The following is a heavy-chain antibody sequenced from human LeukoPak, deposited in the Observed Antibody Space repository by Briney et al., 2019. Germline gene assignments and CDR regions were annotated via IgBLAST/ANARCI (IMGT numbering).Heavy chain of an antibody. J-gene: IGHJ3*02. D-gene: IGHD4-23*01. CDR1: GFTLSSYA. CDR3: AKDLGYGGNSVPRAFDI. V-gene: IGHV3-23*01. Sequence: GGSLRLSCAASGFTLSSYAMSWVRQAPGKGLEWVSAISGSGGSTYCADSVKGRFTISRDNSKNTLYLQMNSLRAEDTAVYYCAKDLGYGGNSVPRAFDIWGQGTMVTVSS. CDR2: ISGSGGST.